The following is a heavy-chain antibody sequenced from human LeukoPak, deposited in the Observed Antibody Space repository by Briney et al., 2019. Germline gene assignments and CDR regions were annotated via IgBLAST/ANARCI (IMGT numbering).Heavy chain of an antibody. CDR3: AKSRGIAARHGAFDI. CDR1: GVTVSNH. V-gene: IGHV3-66*01. J-gene: IGHJ3*02. CDR2: IDGDDNT. D-gene: IGHD6-6*01. Sequence: PGGSLRLSCVASGVTVSNHMSWVRQAPGKGLEWVSIIDGDDNTYYADSVKGRFTISRDNSKNTLYLQVNSLRAEDTAVYYCAKSRGIAARHGAFDIWGQGTMVTGSS.